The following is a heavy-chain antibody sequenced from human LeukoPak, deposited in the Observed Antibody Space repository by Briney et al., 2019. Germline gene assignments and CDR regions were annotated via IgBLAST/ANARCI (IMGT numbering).Heavy chain of an antibody. J-gene: IGHJ3*02. CDR3: ARRGGVVVVAATGKGAFDI. Sequence: AGGSLRLSCAASGFTISSYWMSWVRQAPGKGLEWVANVKQGGGEKYYVASVNGRFTISRDNAKDSLYLQMNSLRAEDTAVYYCARRGGVVVVAATGKGAFDIWGQGTMVTVSS. CDR2: VKQGGGEK. CDR1: GFTISSYW. V-gene: IGHV3-7*01. D-gene: IGHD2-15*01.